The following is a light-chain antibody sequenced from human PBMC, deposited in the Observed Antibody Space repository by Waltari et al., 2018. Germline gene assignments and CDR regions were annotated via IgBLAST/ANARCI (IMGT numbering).Light chain of an antibody. V-gene: IGKV3-20*01. Sequence: ETVLTQSPGTLSLSPGERATLSCRASQSVGSSYLPWYQQKPGHAPRLLIYGASSRATGIPDRFSGSASGTDFTLTISRLAPEDFAVYYWQQYGRSLWTFGQGTKVEIK. CDR3: QQYGRSLWT. J-gene: IGKJ1*01. CDR1: QSVGSSY. CDR2: GAS.